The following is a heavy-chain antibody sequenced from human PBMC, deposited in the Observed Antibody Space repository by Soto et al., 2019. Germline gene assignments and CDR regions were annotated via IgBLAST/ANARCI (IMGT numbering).Heavy chain of an antibody. Sequence: PSETLSLTCTVSGGSISSSSYYWGWIRQPPGKGLEWIGSIYYSGSTYYNPSLKSRVTISVDTSKNQFSLKLSSVTAADTAVYYCARQRRGIAAADNWFDPWGQGTLVTVSS. CDR3: ARQRRGIAAADNWFDP. V-gene: IGHV4-39*01. J-gene: IGHJ5*02. CDR1: GGSISSSSYY. CDR2: IYYSGST. D-gene: IGHD6-13*01.